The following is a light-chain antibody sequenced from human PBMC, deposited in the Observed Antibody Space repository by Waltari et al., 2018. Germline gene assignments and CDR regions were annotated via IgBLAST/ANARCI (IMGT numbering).Light chain of an antibody. V-gene: IGKV4-1*01. Sequence: DIVMTQSPDSLAVSLGERATINCKSSQSILYSSNNKNYLAWYQQKPEQPPKLLIYWAFTRESGVPGRFSGSGSGTDFTLTISSLQAEDVAVYYCQQYYSTPYTFGQGTKLEIK. CDR3: QQYYSTPYT. CDR2: WAF. J-gene: IGKJ2*01. CDR1: QSILYSSNNKNY.